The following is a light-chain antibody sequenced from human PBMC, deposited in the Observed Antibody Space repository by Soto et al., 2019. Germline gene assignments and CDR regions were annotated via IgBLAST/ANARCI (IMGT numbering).Light chain of an antibody. Sequence: DCQMTHSPSSLSASVGHRVTITCRATQAIKNFLNWYQQKPGRAPKLLISDASTLQRGVPSRFSGCGSGTHFTFVISSLQPEDVGTYYCQQCDNLPLTIGQGTRLDIK. CDR1: QAIKNF. J-gene: IGKJ5*01. V-gene: IGKV1-33*01. CDR2: DAS. CDR3: QQCDNLPLT.